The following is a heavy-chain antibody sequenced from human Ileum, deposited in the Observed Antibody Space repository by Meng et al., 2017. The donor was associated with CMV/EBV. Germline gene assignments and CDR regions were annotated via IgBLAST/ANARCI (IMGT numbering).Heavy chain of an antibody. CDR3: ARNVGFYSSQIAY. CDR1: VRSTTSSTDY. J-gene: IGHJ4*02. Sequence: LLDDGHRLVTPSATLSPTCTASVRSTTSSTDYWVWIRQPPGKGLELIGSVYYSGTTYYNPSLKSRVNMSIDTSKNRFSLKLSSATAADTAVYYCARNVGFYSSQIAYWGQGALVTVSS. V-gene: IGHV4-39*07. D-gene: IGHD3-3*01. CDR2: VYYSGTT.